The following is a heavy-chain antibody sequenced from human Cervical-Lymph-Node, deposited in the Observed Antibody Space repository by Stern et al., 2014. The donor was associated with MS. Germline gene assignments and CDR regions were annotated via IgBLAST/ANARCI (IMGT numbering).Heavy chain of an antibody. V-gene: IGHV1-18*01. CDR1: GYTFSSDG. CDR2: ISGYNGDT. J-gene: IGHJ4*02. Sequence: VQLEESGAEVKKPGASVKVSCRASGYTFSSDGFMWVRQAPGQGLEWVGWISGYNGDTKYAQRLQGRVTMTTDTSTSTGYMEVRSLRVDDTAVYFCARVSRGVSGTSVKYWGQGTLITVSS. D-gene: IGHD4-17*01. CDR3: ARVSRGVSGTSVKY.